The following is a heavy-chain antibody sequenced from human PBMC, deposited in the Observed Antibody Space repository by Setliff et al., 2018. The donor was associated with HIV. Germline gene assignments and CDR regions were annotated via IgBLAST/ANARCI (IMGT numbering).Heavy chain of an antibody. V-gene: IGHV4-4*02. CDR3: ARGDYNFWSGYYTGILWFDP. J-gene: IGHJ5*02. D-gene: IGHD3-3*01. CDR2: IYFSGHT. CDR1: GGSISSFNW. Sequence: PSETLSLTCDVSGGSISSFNWWSWVRQPPGKGLEWIGEIYFSGHTNYNPSLKSRVTISVDTSKNQFSLKLSSVTAADTAVYYCARGDYNFWSGYYTGILWFDPWGQGTLVTVSS.